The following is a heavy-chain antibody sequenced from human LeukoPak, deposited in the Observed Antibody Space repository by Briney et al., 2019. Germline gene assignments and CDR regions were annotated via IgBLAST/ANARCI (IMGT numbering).Heavy chain of an antibody. CDR1: GGSISSGDYY. CDR2: IYYSGST. D-gene: IGHD3-3*01. V-gene: IGHV4-30-4*02. CDR3: ARTNGEEEYYDFWSGYQKGWNYYYMDV. J-gene: IGHJ6*03. Sequence: SETLSLTCTVSGGSISSGDYYWSWIRQPPGKGLEWIGYIYYSGSTYYNPSLKSRVTISVDTSKNQFSLKLSSVTAADTAVYYCARTNGEEEYYDFWSGYQKGWNYYYMDVWSKGTTVTVSS.